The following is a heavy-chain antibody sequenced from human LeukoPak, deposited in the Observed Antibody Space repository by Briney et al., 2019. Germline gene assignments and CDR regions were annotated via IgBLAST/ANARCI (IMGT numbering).Heavy chain of an antibody. Sequence: PGGSLRLSCAASGFTFSSYWMSWVRQAPGKGLEGVANIKQGGSEKYYVDSVKGRFTISRDNVKNSLYLQMNSLRAEDTAVYYCARCFRYYGSGSYTRLFDYWGQGTLVTVPS. D-gene: IGHD3-10*01. CDR1: GFTFSSYW. CDR3: ARCFRYYGSGSYTRLFDY. CDR2: IKQGGSEK. V-gene: IGHV3-7*01. J-gene: IGHJ4*02.